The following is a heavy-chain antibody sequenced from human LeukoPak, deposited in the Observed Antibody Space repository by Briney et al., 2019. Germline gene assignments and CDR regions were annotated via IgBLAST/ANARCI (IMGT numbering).Heavy chain of an antibody. V-gene: IGHV3-74*01. CDR3: VRDSNYHPDC. J-gene: IGHJ4*02. CDR1: GFTFGDYW. D-gene: IGHD3-10*01. Sequence: GGSLRLSCAASGFTFGDYWMHWVRQAPGKGLVWVSRIFSGESSASYTDSVKGRFTMSRDTGKNTLHLQMNSLRVEDTAVYYCVRDSNYHPDCWGQGTLVTVSS. CDR2: IFSGESSA.